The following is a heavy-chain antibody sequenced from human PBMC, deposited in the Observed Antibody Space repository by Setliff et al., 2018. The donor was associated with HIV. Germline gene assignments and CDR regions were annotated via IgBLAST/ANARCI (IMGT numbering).Heavy chain of an antibody. CDR3: ARHAPGSAYGDAYHFDH. J-gene: IGHJ4*02. D-gene: IGHD4-17*01. V-gene: IGHV4-38-2*01. CDR2: IYHSGTT. CDR1: SYSIGSGYY. Sequence: SETLSLTCGVSSYSIGSGYYWAWIRQPPGKGLEWIGSIYHSGTTFYNPSLKSRVTISVDTSKNQFPLKLTSVTAADTAVYYCARHAPGSAYGDAYHFDHWGQGTLVTVSS.